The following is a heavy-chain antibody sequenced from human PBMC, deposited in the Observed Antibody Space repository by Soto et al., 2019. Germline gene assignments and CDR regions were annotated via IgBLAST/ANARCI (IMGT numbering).Heavy chain of an antibody. CDR3: TTAPRRGVTTADR. CDR2: IKSKTDGGTT. D-gene: IGHD4-17*01. Sequence: EVQLVESGGGLVKPGGSLRLSCAASGFTFSNAWMSWVRQAPGKGLEWVGRIKSKTDGGTTDYAAPVKGRFTISRDDSKNTLYLQMNSLKTEDTAVYYCTTAPRRGVTTADRWGQGTLVTVSS. CDR1: GFTFSNAW. J-gene: IGHJ5*02. V-gene: IGHV3-15*01.